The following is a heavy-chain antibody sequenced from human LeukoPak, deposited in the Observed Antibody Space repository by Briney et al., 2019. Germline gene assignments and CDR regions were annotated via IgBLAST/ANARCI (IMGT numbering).Heavy chain of an antibody. D-gene: IGHD5-18*01. CDR2: IYYSGST. V-gene: IGHV4-39*01. J-gene: IGHJ6*02. Sequence: PSETLSLTCTVSGGSISSSSYCWGWIRQPPGKGLEWIGSIYYSGSTYYNPSLKSRVTISVDTSKNQFSLKLSSVTAADTAVYYCGRHGYSYGYIFYYGMDVWGQGTTVTVS. CDR3: GRHGYSYGYIFYYGMDV. CDR1: GGSISSSSYC.